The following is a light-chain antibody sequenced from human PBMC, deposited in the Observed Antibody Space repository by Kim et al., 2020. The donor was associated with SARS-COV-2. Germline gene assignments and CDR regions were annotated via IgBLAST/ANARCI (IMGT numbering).Light chain of an antibody. CDR2: EVS. V-gene: IGKV2-30*01. J-gene: IGKJ2*01. CDR1: QSLLYIDGNTY. Sequence: DVVLTQSPLSLPVTLGQAASISCRSSQSLLYIDGNTYLTWFRQRPGQSPRRLIYEVSNRDSGVPDRFIGSGSGTDFTLKISRVEAGDVGVYYCMQGAHWPRTFGQGTKLEIK. CDR3: MQGAHWPRT.